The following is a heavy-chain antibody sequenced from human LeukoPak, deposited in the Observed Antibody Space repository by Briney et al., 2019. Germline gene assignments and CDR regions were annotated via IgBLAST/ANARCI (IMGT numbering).Heavy chain of an antibody. D-gene: IGHD6-19*01. CDR1: GGSFSGYY. Sequence: SETLSLTCAVYGGSFSGYYWSWIRQPPGKGLEWIGEINHSGSTNYNPSLKSRVTISVDTSKNQFSLKLSSVTAADTAVYYCAVPYSYSSGWYWYYYGMDVWGQGTTVTVSS. J-gene: IGHJ6*02. CDR3: AVPYSYSSGWYWYYYGMDV. V-gene: IGHV4-34*01. CDR2: INHSGST.